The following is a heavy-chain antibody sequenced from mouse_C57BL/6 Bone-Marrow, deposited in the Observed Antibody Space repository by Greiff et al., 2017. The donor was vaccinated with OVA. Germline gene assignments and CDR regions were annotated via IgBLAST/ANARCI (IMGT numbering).Heavy chain of an antibody. V-gene: IGHV3-6*01. J-gene: IGHJ3*01. D-gene: IGHD2-4*01. Sequence: EVKLMESGPGLVKPSQSLSLTCSVTGYSITSGYYWNWIRQFPGNKLEWMGYISYDGSNNYNPSLKNRISITRDTSKNQFFLKLNSVTTEDTATYYCAREYDYDVFAWFAYWGQGTLVTVSA. CDR1: GYSITSGYY. CDR2: ISYDGSN. CDR3: AREYDYDVFAWFAY.